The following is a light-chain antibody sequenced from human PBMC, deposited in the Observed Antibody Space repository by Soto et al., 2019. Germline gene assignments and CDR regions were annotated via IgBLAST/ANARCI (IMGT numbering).Light chain of an antibody. Sequence: QSALTQTASVSGSPGQSITISCTGTSSDVGGYNYVSWYQQHLGKAPKLMIYEVSNRPSGVSNRFSGSKSGNTASLTISGLQAEDEADYYCSSYTSSSTLVFGTGTKVTVL. J-gene: IGLJ1*01. CDR3: SSYTSSSTLV. CDR2: EVS. CDR1: SSDVGGYNY. V-gene: IGLV2-14*01.